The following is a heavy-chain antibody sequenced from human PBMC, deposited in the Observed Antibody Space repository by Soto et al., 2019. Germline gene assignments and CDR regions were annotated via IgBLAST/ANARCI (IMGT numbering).Heavy chain of an antibody. J-gene: IGHJ3*02. V-gene: IGHV3-64D*06. CDR2: IGSNGGST. CDR1: GFTFLIYA. Sequence: GGSLRLSCSASGFTFLIYAMHWVRHAPGKGLEYVSAIGSNGGSTYYADSVKGRFTISRDNSKNTLYLQMSSLRAEDTAMYYCVKDQDWNYASNDAFDIWGQGTMVTVSS. D-gene: IGHD1-7*01. CDR3: VKDQDWNYASNDAFDI.